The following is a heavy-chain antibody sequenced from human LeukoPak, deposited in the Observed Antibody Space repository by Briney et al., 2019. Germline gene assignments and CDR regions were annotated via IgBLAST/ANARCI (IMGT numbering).Heavy chain of an antibody. J-gene: IGHJ4*02. V-gene: IGHV4-38-2*02. Sequence: SETLSLTCTVSGYSISSGYFWGWMRQPPGKGLEWIGSIYQSETAHYNPSLKSRVTISVDTSENQFSLKLSSVTAADTAVYYCARLGSRRQFDYWGQGTLVTVSS. CDR2: IYQSETA. CDR3: ARLGSRRQFDY. CDR1: GYSISSGYF.